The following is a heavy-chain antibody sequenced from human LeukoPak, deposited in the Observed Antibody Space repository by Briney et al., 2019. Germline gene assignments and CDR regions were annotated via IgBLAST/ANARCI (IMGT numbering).Heavy chain of an antibody. Sequence: SETLSLTCTVSGGRINNHYWTWIRQPPGKGLEWLGYIYYSGSTNYNPSLKSRVTISVDTSKNQFSLKLSSVTAADTAVYYCARDLGSGYYPDAFDIWGQGTMVTVSS. V-gene: IGHV4-59*11. CDR1: GGRINNHY. CDR3: ARDLGSGYYPDAFDI. J-gene: IGHJ3*02. D-gene: IGHD3-22*01. CDR2: IYYSGST.